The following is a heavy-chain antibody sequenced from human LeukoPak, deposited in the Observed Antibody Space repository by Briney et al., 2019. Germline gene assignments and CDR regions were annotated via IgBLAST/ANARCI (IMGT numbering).Heavy chain of an antibody. D-gene: IGHD7-27*01. CDR1: GGSVSSSNYY. CDR3: ARHVLTAGTDY. V-gene: IGHV4-39*01. J-gene: IGHJ4*02. CDR2: IYYSGSP. Sequence: KPSETLSLTCTVSGGSVSSSNYYWGWIRQPPGKGRERIGSIYYSGSPYYNPSPKSQVTISVDTSKNQFSLKLSSVTAADTAVYYCARHVLTAGTDYWGQGTLVAVSS.